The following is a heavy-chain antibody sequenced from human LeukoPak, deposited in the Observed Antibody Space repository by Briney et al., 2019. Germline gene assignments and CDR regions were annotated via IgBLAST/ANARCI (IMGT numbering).Heavy chain of an antibody. V-gene: IGHV3-7*01. CDR3: ARASMGGRDYHLDS. D-gene: IGHD4/OR15-4a*01. CDR2: IKTDGSQT. Sequence: AGSLRLSCAAAGFTFSTYWMTWVRQAPGKGLEWVANIKTDGSQTYYLDSVKGRFTISRDNAKNFLSLQLGSLRADDTGVYYCARASMGGRDYHLDSWGQGTLVTVSS. CDR1: GFTFSTYW. J-gene: IGHJ4*02.